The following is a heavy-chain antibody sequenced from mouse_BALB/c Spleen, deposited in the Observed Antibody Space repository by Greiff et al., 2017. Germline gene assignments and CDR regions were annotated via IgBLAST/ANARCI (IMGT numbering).Heavy chain of an antibody. CDR2: IWSGGST. V-gene: IGHV2-2*02. CDR1: GFSLTSYG. Sequence: QVQLKESGPGLVQPSQSLSITCTVSGFSLTSYGVHWVRQSPGKGLEWLGVIWSGGSTDYNAAFISRLSISKDNSKSQVFFKMNSLQANDTAIYYCARNFPSDYDYCYFDVWGAGTTVTVSS. D-gene: IGHD2-4*01. J-gene: IGHJ1*01. CDR3: ARNFPSDYDYCYFDV.